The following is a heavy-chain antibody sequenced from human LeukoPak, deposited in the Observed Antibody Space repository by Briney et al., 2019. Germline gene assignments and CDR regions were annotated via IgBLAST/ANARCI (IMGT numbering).Heavy chain of an antibody. CDR2: IIPILGIA. Sequence: SVKVSCKASGGTFSSYAISWVRQAPGQGLEWMGRIIPILGIANYAQKFQGRVTITADKSTSTAYMELSSLRSEDTAVYYCARVFNPQYCSGGSCYLQHWFDPWGQGTLVTVSS. J-gene: IGHJ5*02. CDR3: ARVFNPQYCSGGSCYLQHWFDP. D-gene: IGHD2-15*01. CDR1: GGTFSSYA. V-gene: IGHV1-69*04.